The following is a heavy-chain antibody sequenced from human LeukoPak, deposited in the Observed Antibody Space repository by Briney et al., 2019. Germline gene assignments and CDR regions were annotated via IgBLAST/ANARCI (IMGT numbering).Heavy chain of an antibody. J-gene: IGHJ4*02. V-gene: IGHV3-7*01. D-gene: IGHD6-13*01. CDR1: GFTFSSYW. CDR3: AASAAGLDY. Sequence: GESVRLSCEASGFTFSSYWMNWVRQAPGKGLEWVTNIKEDGSEEYYVDSVKGRFIISRDNAKKSLFLQMNSLRAEDTAVYYCAASAAGLDYWGQGTLVTVSS. CDR2: IKEDGSEE.